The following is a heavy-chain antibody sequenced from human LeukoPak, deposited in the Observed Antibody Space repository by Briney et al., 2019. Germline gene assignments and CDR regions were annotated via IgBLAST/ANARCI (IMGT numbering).Heavy chain of an antibody. CDR3: ARGPYSSSSGRFDY. D-gene: IGHD6-6*01. CDR2: IYYSGST. Sequence: SETLSLTCTVSGGSISSYYWSWIRQPPGKGLEWIGYIYYSGSTSYNPSLKSRVTISVDTSKKQFSLKLSSVTAADTAVYYCARGPYSSSSGRFDYWGQGTLVTVSS. CDR1: GGSISSYY. J-gene: IGHJ4*02. V-gene: IGHV4-59*08.